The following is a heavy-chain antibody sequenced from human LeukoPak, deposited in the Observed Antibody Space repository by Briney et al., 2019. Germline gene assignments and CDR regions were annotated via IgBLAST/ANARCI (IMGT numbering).Heavy chain of an antibody. CDR3: VKDRQSGFDY. Sequence: GGSLRLSCSASGFTFSTYAMHWVRQAPGKGLEYVSAISSNGGYTYYADSVKGRFTISRDNSKNTLYLQMSSLRAEDTAVYYCVKDRQSGFDYWGQGTLVIVSS. CDR2: ISSNGGYT. D-gene: IGHD7-27*01. CDR1: GFTFSTYA. J-gene: IGHJ4*02. V-gene: IGHV3-64D*06.